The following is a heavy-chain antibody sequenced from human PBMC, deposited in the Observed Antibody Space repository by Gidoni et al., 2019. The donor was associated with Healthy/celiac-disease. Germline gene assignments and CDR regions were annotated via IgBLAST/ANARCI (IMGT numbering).Heavy chain of an antibody. J-gene: IGHJ4*02. CDR3: AKDKGSQIVPAPLSHDY. D-gene: IGHD2-2*01. V-gene: IGHV3-9*01. CDR2: ISWNSGSI. CDR1: GFTFDDYA. Sequence: EVQLVESGGGLVQPGRSLRLSCAASGFTFDDYAMHWVRQAPGKGLEWVSGISWNSGSIGYADSVKGRFTISRDNAKNSLYLQMNSLRAEDTALYYCAKDKGSQIVPAPLSHDYWGQGTLVTVSS.